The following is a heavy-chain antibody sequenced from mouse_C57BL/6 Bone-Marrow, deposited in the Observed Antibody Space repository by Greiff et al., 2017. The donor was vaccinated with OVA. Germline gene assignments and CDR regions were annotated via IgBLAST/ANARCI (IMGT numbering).Heavy chain of an antibody. CDR3: ARRMITGDWYFDV. D-gene: IGHD2-4*01. Sequence: VQLQQSGAELVKPGASVKLSCTASGFNIKDYYMHWVKQRTEQGLEWIGRIDPEDGETKYAPKFQAKATITADTSSNTAYLQLSSLTSEDTAVYYCARRMITGDWYFDVWGTGTTVTVSS. CDR2: IDPEDGET. J-gene: IGHJ1*03. CDR1: GFNIKDYY. V-gene: IGHV14-2*01.